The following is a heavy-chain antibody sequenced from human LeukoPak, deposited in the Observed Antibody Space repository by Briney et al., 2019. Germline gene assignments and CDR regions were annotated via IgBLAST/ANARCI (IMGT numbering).Heavy chain of an antibody. CDR2: MNPNSGNT. V-gene: IGHV1-8*01. CDR1: GYTFTIYD. J-gene: IGHJ4*02. CDR3: ARGASLRAVVVGATTSPPMPYDF. D-gene: IGHD2-15*01. Sequence: ASVKVSFKASGYTFTIYDINWVRQATGQGLEWMGWMNPNSGNTGYTQKFQGRVTITRDTSISTAYMELSSLGSEDTAVYYCARGASLRAVVVGATTSPPMPYDFWGQGTLVTVSS.